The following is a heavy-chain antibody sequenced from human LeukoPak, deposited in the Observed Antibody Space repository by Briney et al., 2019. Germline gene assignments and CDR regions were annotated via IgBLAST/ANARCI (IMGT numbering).Heavy chain of an antibody. D-gene: IGHD6-13*01. CDR1: GGSFSGYY. CDR3: ARLSSGSSSWYDIDF. V-gene: IGHV4-34*01. Sequence: SETLSLTCAVYGGSFSGYYWSWIRQPPGKGLEWIGEINHSGSTNYNPSLKSRVTISVDTSKNQFSLKLSSVTAADTAVYYCARLSSGSSSWYDIDFWGQGTLVTVSS. J-gene: IGHJ4*02. CDR2: INHSGST.